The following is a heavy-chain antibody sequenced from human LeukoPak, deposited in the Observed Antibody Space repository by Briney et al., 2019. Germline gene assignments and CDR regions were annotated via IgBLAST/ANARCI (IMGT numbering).Heavy chain of an antibody. CDR2: IRSKANSYAT. Sequence: PGGSLRLSCAASGFTFSGSAMHWVRQASGKGLEWVGRIRSKANSYATAYAASVKGRFTISRDDSKNTAYLQMNSLKTEDTAVYYCTRRDSSSWLDYWGQGTLVTVPS. D-gene: IGHD6-13*01. CDR1: GFTFSGSA. J-gene: IGHJ4*02. V-gene: IGHV3-73*01. CDR3: TRRDSSSWLDY.